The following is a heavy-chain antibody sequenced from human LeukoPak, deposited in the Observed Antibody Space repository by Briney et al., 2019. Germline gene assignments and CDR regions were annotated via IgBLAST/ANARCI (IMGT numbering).Heavy chain of an antibody. Sequence: GGSLRLSCAASGFTFDTYIMNWVRQPPGKGLEWVSYINSRSTTIYYADSVKGRFTISRDNAKNSLYLQMNSLRAEDTAVYYCATYSTSSAFDSWGQGTLVTVSS. CDR2: INSRSTTI. CDR3: ATYSTSSAFDS. V-gene: IGHV3-48*01. CDR1: GFTFDTYI. D-gene: IGHD6-6*01. J-gene: IGHJ4*02.